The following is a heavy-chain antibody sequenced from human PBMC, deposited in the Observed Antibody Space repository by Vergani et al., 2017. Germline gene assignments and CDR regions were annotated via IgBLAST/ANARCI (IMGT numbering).Heavy chain of an antibody. J-gene: IGHJ6*02. CDR3: ARDSIPLPXGSGSYYNVGYDYGMDV. CDR1: GFTFSSYE. D-gene: IGHD3-10*01. CDR2: IRSSGSTI. V-gene: IGHV3-48*03. Sequence: EVQLVESGGGLVQPGGSLRLSCAASGFTFSSYEMNWVRQAPGKGLEWVSYIRSSGSTIYYADSVKGRFTISRDNAKNSLYLQLNSLRAEDTAVYYCARDSIPLPXGSGSYYNVGYDYGMDVWGQGTTVTVSS.